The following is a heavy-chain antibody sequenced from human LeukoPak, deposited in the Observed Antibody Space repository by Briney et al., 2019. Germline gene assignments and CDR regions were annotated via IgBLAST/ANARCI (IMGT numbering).Heavy chain of an antibody. CDR1: GFTVSSNY. J-gene: IGHJ4*02. V-gene: IGHV3-66*01. D-gene: IGHD3-3*01. Sequence: PGGSLRLSCAASGFTVSSNYMSWVRQAPGKGLEWVSVIYSGGSTYYADSVKGRFTISRDNSKNTLYLQMNSLRAEDTAVYYCARVRTIFGVVSDYWGQGTLVTVSS. CDR2: IYSGGST. CDR3: ARVRTIFGVVSDY.